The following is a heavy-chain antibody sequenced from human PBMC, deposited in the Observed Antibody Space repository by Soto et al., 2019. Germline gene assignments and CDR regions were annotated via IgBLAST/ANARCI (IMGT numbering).Heavy chain of an antibody. Sequence: QVQLVESGGGVVQPGRSLRLSCAASGFTFDNSDMRWVRQAPGKGLECVAVITYDGNNKYYADSVKGRFTISRDNPKNTLYLQMNSLRAEDTAEYFCARETTREESSGYYFEIWGQGTVVTVSS. D-gene: IGHD3-22*01. CDR3: ARETTREESSGYYFEI. V-gene: IGHV3-30*03. J-gene: IGHJ3*02. CDR2: ITYDGNNK. CDR1: GFTFDNSD.